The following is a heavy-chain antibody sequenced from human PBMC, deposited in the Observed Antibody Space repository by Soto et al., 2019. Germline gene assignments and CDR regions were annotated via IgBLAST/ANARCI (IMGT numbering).Heavy chain of an antibody. D-gene: IGHD4-17*01. CDR1: GFTFSSYA. J-gene: IGHJ4*02. V-gene: IGHV3-23*01. CDR3: AKDLSPPYGDYEYYFDY. Sequence: EVQLLESGGGLVQPGGSLRLSCAASGFTFSSYAMSWVRQAPGKGLEWVSAISGSGGSTYYADSVKGRFTISRDNSKNTLYLQMNSLRAEDTAVYYCAKDLSPPYGDYEYYFDYWGQGTLVTVSS. CDR2: ISGSGGST.